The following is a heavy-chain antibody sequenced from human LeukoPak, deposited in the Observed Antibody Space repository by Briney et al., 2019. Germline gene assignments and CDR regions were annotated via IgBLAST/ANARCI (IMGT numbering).Heavy chain of an antibody. CDR1: GFTFSSYG. J-gene: IGHJ4*02. V-gene: IGHV3-30*18. CDR3: AKDLQSIAARTRFVY. CDR2: ISYDGTNK. Sequence: GRSLRLSCAASGFTFSSYGMDWVSQDPGKGLELVAVISYDGTNKYHANSVEGRFTISRDHYKIPLYLQMNSLRAEDTAVCCCAKDLQSIAARTRFVYWGQGTLVTVSS. D-gene: IGHD6-6*01.